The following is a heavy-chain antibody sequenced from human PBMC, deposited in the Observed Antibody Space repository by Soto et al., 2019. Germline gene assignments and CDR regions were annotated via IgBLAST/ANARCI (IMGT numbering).Heavy chain of an antibody. J-gene: IGHJ4*02. CDR1: GGSISSGGYS. V-gene: IGHV4-30-2*01. CDR3: ARDDNYDTSGIDY. CDR2: IYHSGST. Sequence: SETLSLTCAVSGGSISSGGYSWSWVRQPPGKGLEWIGYIYHSGSTYYNPSLKSRVTISVDRSKNQFFLRLRSVTAADTAVYYCARDDNYDTSGIDYWGQGTLVTVSS. D-gene: IGHD3-22*01.